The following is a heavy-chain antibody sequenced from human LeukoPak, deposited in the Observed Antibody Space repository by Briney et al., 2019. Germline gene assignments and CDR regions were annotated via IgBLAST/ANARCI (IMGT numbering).Heavy chain of an antibody. J-gene: IGHJ3*02. D-gene: IGHD3-10*01. CDR1: GGSISSGGYY. CDR2: IYYSGST. Sequence: SQTLSLTCTVSGGSISSGGYYWSWIRQHPGKGLASIGYIYYSGSTYYNPSLKSRVTISVDTSKNRFSLKLSSVTAADTAVYYCARGGGSGSYPGAFDIWGQGTMVTVSS. CDR3: ARGGGSGSYPGAFDI. V-gene: IGHV4-31*03.